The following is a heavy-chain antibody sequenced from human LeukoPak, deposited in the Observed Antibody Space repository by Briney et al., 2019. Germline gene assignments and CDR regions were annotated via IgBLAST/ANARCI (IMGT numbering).Heavy chain of an antibody. CDR3: ARDATGGGDCFFDY. CDR2: ISGSGGST. D-gene: IGHD2-21*02. V-gene: IGHV3-23*01. J-gene: IGHJ4*02. CDR1: GFTFSNYA. Sequence: GGSLRLSCAASGFTFSNYAMSWVRQAPGKGLEWVSAISGSGGSTYYADSVKGRFTISRDNSKNTLYLQMNSLRVEDTAVYYCARDATGGGDCFFDYWGQGTLVTVSS.